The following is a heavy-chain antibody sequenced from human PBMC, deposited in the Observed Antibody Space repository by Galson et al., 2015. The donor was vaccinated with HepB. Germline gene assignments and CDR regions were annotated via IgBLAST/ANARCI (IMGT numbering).Heavy chain of an antibody. CDR2: INPSGGTT. CDR3: ARDLGGSNARAWFDP. CDR1: GYTLTSYH. V-gene: IGHV1-46*01. D-gene: IGHD1-26*01. Sequence: SVKVSCKASGYTLTSYHMHWVRQAPGQGLEWMGIINPSGGTTGYAQKFKGRVTVTRDTSTSTVYMELSSLRSDDTAVYYCARDLGGSNARAWFDPWGQGTLVTVSS. J-gene: IGHJ5*02.